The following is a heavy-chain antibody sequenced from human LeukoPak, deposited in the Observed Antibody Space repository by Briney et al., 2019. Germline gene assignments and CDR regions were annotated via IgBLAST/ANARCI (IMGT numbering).Heavy chain of an antibody. V-gene: IGHV1-2*02. J-gene: IGHJ4*02. CDR1: GYTFTSYD. CDR3: ARDWSIAAAWDY. D-gene: IGHD6-13*01. CDR2: INPNSGGT. Sequence: ASVKVSCKASGYTFTSYDINWVRQAPGQGLEWMGWINPNSGGTNYAQKFQGRVTMTRDTSISTAYMELSRLRSDDTAVYYCARDWSIAAAWDYWGQGTLVTVSS.